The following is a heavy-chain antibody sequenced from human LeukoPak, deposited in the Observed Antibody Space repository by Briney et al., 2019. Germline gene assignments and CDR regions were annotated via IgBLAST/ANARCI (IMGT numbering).Heavy chain of an antibody. D-gene: IGHD1-26*01. V-gene: IGHV3-13*01. Sequence: PGGSLRLSCAASGFSFRNYDMHWVRQVPGKGLDWVSAIGTDGYTYYPDSVTGRFTISRANAKDSLYLQLNSLRAGDTAVYYCARESTVGAGLDFWGQGTLVTVSS. CDR1: GFSFRNYD. J-gene: IGHJ4*02. CDR3: ARESTVGAGLDF. CDR2: IGTDGYT.